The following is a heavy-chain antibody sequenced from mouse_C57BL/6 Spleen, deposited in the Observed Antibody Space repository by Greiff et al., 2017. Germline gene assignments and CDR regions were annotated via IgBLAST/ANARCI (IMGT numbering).Heavy chain of an antibody. D-gene: IGHD1-1*01. V-gene: IGHV5-9-1*02. CDR1: GFTFSSYA. CDR3: TRGDFYGSSYGAMDY. Sequence: VQLKESGEGLVKPGGSLKLSCAASGFTFSSYAMSWVRQTPEKRLEWVAYISSGGDYIYYADTVKGRFTISRDNARNTLYLQMSSLKSEDTAMYYCTRGDFYGSSYGAMDYWGQGTSVTVSS. CDR2: ISSGGDYI. J-gene: IGHJ4*01.